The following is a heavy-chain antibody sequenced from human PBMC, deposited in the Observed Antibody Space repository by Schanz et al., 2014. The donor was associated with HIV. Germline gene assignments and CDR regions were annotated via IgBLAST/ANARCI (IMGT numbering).Heavy chain of an antibody. J-gene: IGHJ6*02. D-gene: IGHD4-4*01. CDR1: GFSFDNYG. CDR3: ARDRLHPGNGMDV. CDR2: IWNDGSNT. V-gene: IGHV3-33*08. Sequence: QMQLVESGGGVVRPGRSLKLSCAASGFSFDNYGMHWVRQAPGKGLEWVAVIWNDGSNTFYADSVKGRFTISRDNSKKTVFLQMNNLRAEDTAVYYCARDRLHPGNGMDVWGQGTTVTVS.